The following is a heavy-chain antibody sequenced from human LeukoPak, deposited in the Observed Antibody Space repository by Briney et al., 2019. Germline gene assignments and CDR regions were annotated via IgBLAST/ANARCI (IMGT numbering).Heavy chain of an antibody. CDR2: INHSGST. D-gene: IGHD3-22*01. CDR3: ARTYDLYYFDY. V-gene: IGHV4-34*01. CDR1: GSSISGYY. J-gene: IGHJ4*02. Sequence: PSETLSLTCTVSGSSISGYYWSWIRQPPGKGLEWIGEINHSGSTNYNPSLKSRVTISVDTSKNQFSLKLSSVTAADTAVYYCARTYDLYYFDYWGQGTLVTVSS.